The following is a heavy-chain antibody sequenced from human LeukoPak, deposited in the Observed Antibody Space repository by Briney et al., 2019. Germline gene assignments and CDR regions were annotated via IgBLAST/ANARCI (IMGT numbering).Heavy chain of an antibody. J-gene: IGHJ4*02. V-gene: IGHV5-51*01. D-gene: IGHD6-6*01. CDR3: ARGIIAARPVANFDY. CDR1: GYSFTSYW. CDR2: IYPGDSDT. Sequence: GESLKISCKGSGYSFTSYWIGWVRQMPGKGLEWMGIIYPGDSDTRYSPSFQGQVTISADKSISTAYLQWSSLKASDTAMYYCARGIIAARPVANFDYWGQGTLVTVS.